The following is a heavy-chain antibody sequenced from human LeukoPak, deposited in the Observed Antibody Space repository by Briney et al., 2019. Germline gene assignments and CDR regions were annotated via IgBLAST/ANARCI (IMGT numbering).Heavy chain of an antibody. D-gene: IGHD5-12*01. CDR2: FDPEDGET. V-gene: IGHV1-24*01. CDR1: GYSITELS. J-gene: IGHJ3*02. CDR3: ATGGHSGYDFGIYDAFDI. Sequence: ASVKVSCKVSGYSITELSTHWVRQAPGKGLEWMGGFDPEDGETIYAQKFQGRVTMTEDTSTDTAYMELSSLRSEDTAVYYCATGGHSGYDFGIYDAFDIWGQGTMVTVSS.